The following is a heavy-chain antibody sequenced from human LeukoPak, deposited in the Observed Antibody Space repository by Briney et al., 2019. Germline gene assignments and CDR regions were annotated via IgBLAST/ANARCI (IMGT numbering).Heavy chain of an antibody. J-gene: IGHJ6*03. CDR1: GGSISRSTYY. CDR3: ARIRPTMVRGVIMAHYYYYYMDV. CDR2: INHSGST. V-gene: IGHV4-39*07. D-gene: IGHD3-10*01. Sequence: SETLSLTCSVSGGSISRSTYYWGWIRQPPGKGLEWIGEINHSGSTNYNPSLKSRVTISVDTSKNQFSLKLSSVTAADTAVYYCARIRPTMVRGVIMAHYYYYYMDVWGKGTTVTISS.